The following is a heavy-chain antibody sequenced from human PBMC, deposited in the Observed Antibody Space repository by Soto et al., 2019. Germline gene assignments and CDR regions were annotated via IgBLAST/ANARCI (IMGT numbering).Heavy chain of an antibody. CDR1: GFTVSRNY. D-gene: IGHD3-16*01. V-gene: IGHV3-66*01. J-gene: IGHJ4*02. CDR2: IYSGGST. CDR3: ARGGGNTRIDY. Sequence: EVQLVESGGGLVQPGGSLRLSCADSGFTVSRNYMSWVRQAPGKGLEWGSIIYSGGSTYYADAVKGKFTISRDNSKHTLYLQMNSLRAEDTAVYYSARGGGNTRIDYWGQGTLVTVSS.